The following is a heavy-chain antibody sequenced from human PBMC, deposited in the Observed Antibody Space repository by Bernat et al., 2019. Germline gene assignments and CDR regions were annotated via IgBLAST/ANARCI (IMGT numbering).Heavy chain of an antibody. CDR2: LNQDGSET. CDR3: ARLGYRLAEY. Sequence: EVQLVESGGGLVQPGGSLILSCAASGFTFSSHWMGWVRQAPGEGLEWVANLNQDGSETYYVDSLKGRFTISRDNTKNSVSLQMNSLRTEDTAVYFCARLGYRLAEYWGQGTLVTVSA. V-gene: IGHV3-7*03. J-gene: IGHJ4*02. D-gene: IGHD3-16*02. CDR1: GFTFSSHW.